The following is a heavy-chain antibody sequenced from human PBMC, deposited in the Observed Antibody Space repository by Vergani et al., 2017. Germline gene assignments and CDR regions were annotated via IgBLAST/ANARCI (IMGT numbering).Heavy chain of an antibody. CDR2: INHSGST. CDR1: GGSFSGYY. CDR3: ARGQYCSSTSCYYYYYYGMDV. Sequence: QVQLQQWGAGLLKPSETLSLTCAVYGGSFSGYYWSWIRQPPGKGLEWIGEINHSGSTNYTPSLKSRVTISVDTSKNQFSLKLSSVTAADTAVYYCARGQYCSSTSCYYYYYYGMDVWGQGTTVTVSS. V-gene: IGHV4-34*01. J-gene: IGHJ6*02. D-gene: IGHD2-2*01.